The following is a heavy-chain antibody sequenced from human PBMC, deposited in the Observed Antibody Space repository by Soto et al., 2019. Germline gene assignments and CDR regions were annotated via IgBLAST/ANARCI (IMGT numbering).Heavy chain of an antibody. Sequence: GGSLRLSCAASGFTFSDHYMDWDRQAPGKGLEWVGRTRNKANSYTTEYAASVKGRFTISRDDSKNSLYLQMNSLKTEDTAVYYCARERFHYDFWSGYPYYYYYMDVWGKGTTVTVSS. CDR3: ARERFHYDFWSGYPYYYYYMDV. V-gene: IGHV3-72*01. CDR2: TRNKANSYTT. D-gene: IGHD3-3*01. J-gene: IGHJ6*03. CDR1: GFTFSDHY.